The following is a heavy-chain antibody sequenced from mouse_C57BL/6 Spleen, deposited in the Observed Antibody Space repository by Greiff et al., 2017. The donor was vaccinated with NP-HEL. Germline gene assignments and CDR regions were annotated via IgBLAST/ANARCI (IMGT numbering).Heavy chain of an antibody. Sequence: VQLQQPGAALVKPGASVKLSCKASGYTFTSYWMHWVKQRPGQGLEWIGMIHPNSGSTNYNETFKSKATLTVDQSSTTAYMQVSSLTSEDSAVYNCARQGGTTVVGYYFDYWGQGTTLTVSS. D-gene: IGHD1-1*01. CDR3: ARQGGTTVVGYYFDY. V-gene: IGHV1-64*01. CDR1: GYTFTSYW. J-gene: IGHJ2*01. CDR2: IHPNSGST.